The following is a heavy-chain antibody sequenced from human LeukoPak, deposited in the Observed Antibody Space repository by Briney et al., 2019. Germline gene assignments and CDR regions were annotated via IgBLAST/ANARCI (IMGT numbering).Heavy chain of an antibody. D-gene: IGHD5-18*01. J-gene: IGHJ4*02. V-gene: IGHV3-20*04. CDR1: GFTIDDYG. CDR3: ARGAEVQLWSYYFDY. Sequence: GGSLRLSCAASGFTIDDYGMSWVRQAPGKGLEWVSGINWNGGSTGYADSVKGRFTISRDNAKNSLYLQVNSLRAEDTALYYCARGAEVQLWSYYFDYWGQGTLVTVSS. CDR2: INWNGGST.